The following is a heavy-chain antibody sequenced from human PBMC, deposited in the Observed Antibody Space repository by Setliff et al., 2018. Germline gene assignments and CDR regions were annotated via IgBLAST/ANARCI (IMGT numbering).Heavy chain of an antibody. CDR3: ARVPKIWVKGNYYSYYMDV. Sequence: SETLSLTCAVYGGSFSAYYWSWIRQPPGRGLEWIGEINHSGSTNYDPSRKSRVIISVDTSLDQVSLELSAVTAADTAVYYCARVPKIWVKGNYYSYYMDVWGQGTTVTVSS. D-gene: IGHD3-10*01. CDR1: GGSFSAYY. V-gene: IGHV4-34*01. J-gene: IGHJ6*03. CDR2: INHSGST.